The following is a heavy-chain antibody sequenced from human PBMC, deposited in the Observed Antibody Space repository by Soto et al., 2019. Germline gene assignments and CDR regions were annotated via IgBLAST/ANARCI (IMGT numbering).Heavy chain of an antibody. Sequence: ASAKLSCKASGYTFTSYGISWVRQAPGQGLEWMGWISAYNGNTNYAQKLQGRVTMTTDTSTSTAYMELRSLRSDDTAVYYCASSRTGASVGTNYHMDVWGKGTTVTVSS. J-gene: IGHJ6*03. CDR2: ISAYNGNT. V-gene: IGHV1-18*01. CDR1: GYTFTSYG. CDR3: ASSRTGASVGTNYHMDV. D-gene: IGHD3-9*01.